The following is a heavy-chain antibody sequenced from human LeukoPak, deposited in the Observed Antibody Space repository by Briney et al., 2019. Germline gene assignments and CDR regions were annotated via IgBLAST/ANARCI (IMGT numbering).Heavy chain of an antibody. CDR3: AREGITGLDY. Sequence: GGSLRLSCAASGFTFSNAWMNWVRQAPGEGLEWVSSISSSSSYIYYADSVKGRFTISRDNAKNSLYLQMNSLRAEDTAVYYCAREGITGLDYWGQGTLVTVSS. CDR2: ISSSSSYI. CDR1: GFTFSNAW. D-gene: IGHD1-20*01. J-gene: IGHJ4*02. V-gene: IGHV3-21*01.